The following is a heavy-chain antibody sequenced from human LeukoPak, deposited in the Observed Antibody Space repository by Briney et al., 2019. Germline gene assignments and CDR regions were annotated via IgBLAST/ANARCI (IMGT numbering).Heavy chain of an antibody. D-gene: IGHD5-18*01. CDR2: ISSTISTI. CDR1: GFTFSSYW. CDR3: ARGPVDTSMVTSH. Sequence: GSLRLSCAASGFTFSSYWMSWVRQAPGKGLEWVSYISSTISTIYYADSVEGRFTISRDNAKNSLYLQMNSLRPEDTAVYYCARGPVDTSMVTSHWGQGTLVSVSS. J-gene: IGHJ4*02. V-gene: IGHV3-48*04.